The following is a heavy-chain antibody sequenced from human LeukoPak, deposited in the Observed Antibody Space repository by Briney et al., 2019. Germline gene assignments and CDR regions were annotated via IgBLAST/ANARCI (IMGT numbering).Heavy chain of an antibody. V-gene: IGHV4-38-2*02. CDR2: IYHSGST. CDR3: ARTAKRMIVVGPRYCYYYMDV. Sequence: SETLSLTCTVSGYSISSGYYWGWIRQPPGKGLEWIGSIYHSGSTYYNPSLKSRVTISVDTSKNQFSLKLSSVTAADTAVYYCARTAKRMIVVGPRYCYYYMDVWGKGTTVTISS. D-gene: IGHD3-22*01. J-gene: IGHJ6*03. CDR1: GYSISSGYY.